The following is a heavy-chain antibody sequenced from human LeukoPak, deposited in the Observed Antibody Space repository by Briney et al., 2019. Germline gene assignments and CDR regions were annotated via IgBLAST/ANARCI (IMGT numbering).Heavy chain of an antibody. J-gene: IGHJ6*04. CDR1: GGSVSSGSYY. Sequence: SETLSLTCTVSGGSVSSGSYYWSWIRQPPGKGLEWIGYIYYSGSTNYNPSLKSRVTISVDTSKNQFSLKLSSVTAADTAVYYGARGVPPTPYYYYGMDVWGKGTTVTVSS. V-gene: IGHV4-61*01. D-gene: IGHD2-15*01. CDR2: IYYSGST. CDR3: ARGVPPTPYYYYGMDV.